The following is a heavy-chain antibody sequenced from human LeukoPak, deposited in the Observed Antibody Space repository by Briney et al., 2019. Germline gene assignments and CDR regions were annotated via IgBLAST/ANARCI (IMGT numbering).Heavy chain of an antibody. D-gene: IGHD5-12*01. CDR1: GGSISSGGYS. V-gene: IGHV4-30-2*01. CDR2: IYHSGST. J-gene: IGHJ4*02. Sequence: SETLSLTCAVSGGSISSGGYSWSWIRQPPGKGLEWIGYIYHSGSTYYNPSLKSRVTISVDRSKNQFSLKLSSVTAADTAVYYCARVGGYSGYDLGFDYWGQGALVTVSS. CDR3: ARVGGYSGYDLGFDY.